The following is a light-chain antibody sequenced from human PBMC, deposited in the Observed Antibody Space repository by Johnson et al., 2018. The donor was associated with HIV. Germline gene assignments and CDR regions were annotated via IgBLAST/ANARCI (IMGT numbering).Light chain of an antibody. J-gene: IGLJ1*01. Sequence: QSLLTQPPPVSAAPGQKVTLSCPGSRSNIGNNYVTWYQQPPGTASTQHIYDNNKRPTGIPARFSGSKSDTSATLGITGLQTGDEADYYCGTGDSTLYVFGTGTKVTVL. V-gene: IGLV1-51*01. CDR2: DNN. CDR3: GTGDSTLYV. CDR1: RSNIGNNY.